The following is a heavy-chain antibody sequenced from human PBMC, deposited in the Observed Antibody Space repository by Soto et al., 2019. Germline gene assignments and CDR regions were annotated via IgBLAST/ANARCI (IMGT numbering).Heavy chain of an antibody. Sequence: PSETLSLTCTVFGGSVSIGDYLWSWIRQRPGKGLEWIGYIHDSGNTYYNPSLKSRVTISLDTSKNQLSLNLSSVTAADTAVYYCAAFSGAKFGGGNSGGQDDSWGQGTLVTVSS. J-gene: IGHJ4*02. CDR2: IHDSGNT. CDR3: AAFSGAKFGGGNSGGQDDS. CDR1: GGSVSIGDYL. V-gene: IGHV4-30-4*01. D-gene: IGHD2-21*01.